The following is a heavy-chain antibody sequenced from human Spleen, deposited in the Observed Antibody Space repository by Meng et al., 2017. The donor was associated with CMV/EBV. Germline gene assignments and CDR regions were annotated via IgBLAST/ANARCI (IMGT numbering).Heavy chain of an antibody. D-gene: IGHD2-2*01. J-gene: IGHJ5*02. V-gene: IGHV3-49*04. CDR2: IRSKAYGGTK. CDR1: GFTFGDYA. Sequence: GGSLRLSCTASGFTFGDYAMSWVRQAPGKGLEWVGFIRSKAYGGTKEYAASVKGRFTISRDDSKSIAYLQMNSLKTEDTAVYYCTRVVGSLGPAAIYWFDPWGQGTLVTVSS. CDR3: TRVVGSLGPAAIYWFDP.